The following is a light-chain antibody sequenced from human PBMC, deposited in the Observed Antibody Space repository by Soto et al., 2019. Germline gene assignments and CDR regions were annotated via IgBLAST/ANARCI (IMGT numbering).Light chain of an antibody. CDR1: SSDVGSYNL. J-gene: IGLJ2*01. CDR2: EGS. V-gene: IGLV2-23*03. CDR3: CSYAGSSTFVV. Sequence: QSVLTQPASVSGSPGQSITISCTGTSSDVGSYNLVSWYQQHPGKAPKLMIYEGSKRPSGVSNRFSGSKSGNPASLTISGLQAEDDADYYCCSYAGSSTFVVFGGGTKLTVL.